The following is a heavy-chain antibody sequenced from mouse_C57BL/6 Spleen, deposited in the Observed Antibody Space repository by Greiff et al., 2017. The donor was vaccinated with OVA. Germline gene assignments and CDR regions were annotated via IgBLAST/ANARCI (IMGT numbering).Heavy chain of an antibody. CDR3: AREGVAPFAY. Sequence: DVKLVESGGGLVKPGGSLKLSCAASGFTFSSYAMSWVRQTPEKRLEWVATISDGGSYTYYPDNVKGRFTISRDNAKNNLYLQMSHLKSEDTAMYYCAREGVAPFAYWGQGTLVTVSA. CDR1: GFTFSSYA. J-gene: IGHJ3*01. V-gene: IGHV5-4*01. D-gene: IGHD1-1*02. CDR2: ISDGGSYT.